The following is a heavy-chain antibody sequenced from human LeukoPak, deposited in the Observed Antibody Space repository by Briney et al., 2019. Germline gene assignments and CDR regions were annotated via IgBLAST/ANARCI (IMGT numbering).Heavy chain of an antibody. V-gene: IGHV3-23*01. CDR2: SSGSGGST. CDR3: AKEGTDSSGYYFDY. J-gene: IGHJ4*02. CDR1: GFTFSSFP. D-gene: IGHD3-22*01. Sequence: GGPLRLPCAPSGFTFSSFPMSGVPQAPGRGLEWFSASSGSGGSTYYADSVKGRFTISRDNSKNTLYLQMNSLRAEDTAVYYCAKEGTDSSGYYFDYWGQGTLVTVSS.